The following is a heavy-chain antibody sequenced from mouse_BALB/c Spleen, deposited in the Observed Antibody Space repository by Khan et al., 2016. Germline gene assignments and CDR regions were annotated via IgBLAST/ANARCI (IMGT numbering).Heavy chain of an antibody. V-gene: IGHV3-1*02. D-gene: IGHD1-1*01. CDR2: IHYSCST. CDR3: ARSGYYGSKDY. CDR1: VYSLTSGYS. Sequence: EVQLVESGPDLVKPSQSLSLTCTVTVYSLTSGYSWHWLRQFPGNKLEWMGYIHYSCSTNSHPSLKSRISITRDTSKHQFFLQLNSVTTEETATYHGARSGYYGSKDYWAQGSTLTVST. J-gene: IGHJ2*01.